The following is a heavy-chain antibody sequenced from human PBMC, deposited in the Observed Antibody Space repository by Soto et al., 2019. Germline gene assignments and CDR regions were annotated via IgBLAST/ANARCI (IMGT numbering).Heavy chain of an antibody. V-gene: IGHV3-23*01. J-gene: IGHJ4*02. D-gene: IGHD6-6*01. Sequence: EVQLLESGGGLVQPGGSLRLSCAASGFTFSSYAMSWVRQAPGKGLEWVSAISGSGGSTYYADSVKGRFTISRDNSKNTLYLQMNSLRAEDTAVYYCAKTGPFGSSSPKKKTPFDYWGQGTLVTVSS. CDR1: GFTFSSYA. CDR2: ISGSGGST. CDR3: AKTGPFGSSSPKKKTPFDY.